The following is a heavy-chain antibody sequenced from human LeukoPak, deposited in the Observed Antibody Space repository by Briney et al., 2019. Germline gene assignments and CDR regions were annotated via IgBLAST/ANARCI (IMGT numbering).Heavy chain of an antibody. CDR3: ARPAANYYDSSDY. J-gene: IGHJ4*02. CDR2: IYYSGST. V-gene: IGHV4-39*01. Sequence: SETLSLTCTVSSGSISSGSYYGGWIRQPPGKGLEWMGRIYYSGSTYYNPSLKSRVTISVDTSKNQFSLKLSSVTAADTAVYYCARPAANYYDSSDYWGQGTLVTVSS. D-gene: IGHD3-22*01. CDR1: SGSISSGSYY.